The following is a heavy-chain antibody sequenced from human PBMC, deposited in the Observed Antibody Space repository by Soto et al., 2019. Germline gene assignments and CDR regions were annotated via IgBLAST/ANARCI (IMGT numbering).Heavy chain of an antibody. CDR3: AKDRGRYSGYDLMRSYYYYGMDV. V-gene: IGHV3-30*18. J-gene: IGHJ6*02. D-gene: IGHD5-12*01. Sequence: QPGGSLRLSCADSGFTFSSYGMHWVRQAPGKGLEWVAVISYDGSNEHYADSAKGRFTISRDNSKNTLYLQMNSLKTEDTAVYYCAKDRGRYSGYDLMRSYYYYGMDVWGQGTTVTVSS. CDR2: ISYDGSNE. CDR1: GFTFSSYG.